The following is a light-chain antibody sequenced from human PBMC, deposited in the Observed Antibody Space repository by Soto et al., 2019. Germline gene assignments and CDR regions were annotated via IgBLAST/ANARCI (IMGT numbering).Light chain of an antibody. J-gene: IGLJ2*01. Sequence: SYELIQPLSVSVALGQTARITCGGDNIGRKNVHWYKQKPGQAPVVVIYRDSNRPSGIPERFSGSNSGNTATLTISGAQAGDEADYYCQVWDDNTVVFGGGTKLTVL. CDR1: NIGRKN. CDR2: RDS. CDR3: QVWDDNTVV. V-gene: IGLV3-9*01.